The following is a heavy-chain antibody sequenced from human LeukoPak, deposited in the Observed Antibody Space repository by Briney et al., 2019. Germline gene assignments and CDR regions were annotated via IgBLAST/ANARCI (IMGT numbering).Heavy chain of an antibody. J-gene: IGHJ4*02. CDR3: ARLRGYSSSWYYFDY. CDR2: IYYSGST. D-gene: IGHD6-13*01. V-gene: IGHV4-59*08. Sequence: KPSETLSLTCTVSGGSISSYYWSWIRQPPGKGLEWIGYIYYSGSTNYNPSLKSRVTISVDTSKNQFSLKLSSVTAADTAVYYCARLRGYSSSWYYFDYWGQGTLVTVSS. CDR1: GGSISSYY.